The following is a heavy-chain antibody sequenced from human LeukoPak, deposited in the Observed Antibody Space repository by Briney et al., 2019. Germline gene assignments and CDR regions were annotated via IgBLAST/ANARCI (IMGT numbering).Heavy chain of an antibody. D-gene: IGHD3-9*01. CDR1: GYTFTSYY. J-gene: IGHJ3*02. CDR3: ARDLNYDILTGYHDAFDI. Sequence: ASVKVSCKASGYTFTSYYMHWVRQAPGQGLEWMGIINPSGGSTSYAQKFQGRVTMTRDTSTSTVYMELSSLRSEDTAVYYCARDLNYDILTGYHDAFDIWSQGTMVTVSS. V-gene: IGHV1-46*01. CDR2: INPSGGST.